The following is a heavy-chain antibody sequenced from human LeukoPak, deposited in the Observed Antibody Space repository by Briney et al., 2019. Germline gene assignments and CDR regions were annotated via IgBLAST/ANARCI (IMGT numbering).Heavy chain of an antibody. V-gene: IGHV3-7*01. CDR1: GLSFSSYR. D-gene: IGHD2-21*01. CDR3: TRDFQVRFYYHVDV. Sequence: GGSLRLSCAASGLSFSSYRMSWVRQSPGRGLEWAANMNQDGSEIYYVDSVKGRLTISRDNAKNSLYLQMNSLRAEDTGVYYCTRDFQVRFYYHVDVWGKGTTVTVSS. J-gene: IGHJ6*03. CDR2: MNQDGSEI.